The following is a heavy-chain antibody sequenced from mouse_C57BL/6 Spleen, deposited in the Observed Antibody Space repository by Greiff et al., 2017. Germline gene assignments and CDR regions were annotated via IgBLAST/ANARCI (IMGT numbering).Heavy chain of an antibody. CDR3: ARGEGGRWEVGPNAMDY. V-gene: IGHV1-39*01. CDR2: INPNYGTT. CDR1: GYSFTDYN. D-gene: IGHD2-3*01. Sequence: VQLKESGPELVKPGASVKISCKASGYSFTDYNMNWVKQSNGKSLEWIGVINPNYGTTSYNQKFKGKATLTVDQSSSSDYMQLNSLTSEDSAVYYCARGEGGRWEVGPNAMDYWGQGTSVTVSS. J-gene: IGHJ4*01.